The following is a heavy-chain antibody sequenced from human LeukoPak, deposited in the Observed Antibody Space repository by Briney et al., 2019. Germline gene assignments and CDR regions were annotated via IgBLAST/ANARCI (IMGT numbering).Heavy chain of an antibody. J-gene: IGHJ5*02. CDR1: GFTFSSYS. CDR2: ISSSSSYI. Sequence: AGSLRLSCAASGFTFSSYSMNWVRQAPGKGLEWVSSISSSSSYIYYADSVKGRFTISRDNAKNSLYLQMNSLRAEDTAVYYCARSRDYYDSSGYPAWGQGTLVTVSS. CDR3: ARSRDYYDSSGYPA. V-gene: IGHV3-21*01. D-gene: IGHD3-22*01.